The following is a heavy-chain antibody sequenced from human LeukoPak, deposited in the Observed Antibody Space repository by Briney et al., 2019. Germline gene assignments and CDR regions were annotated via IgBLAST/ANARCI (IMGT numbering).Heavy chain of an antibody. V-gene: IGHV4-59*01. Sequence: SETLSLTCTVSGGSISSYYWSWIRQPPGKGLEWIGYIYYSGSTNYTPSLKSRVTISVDTSKDQFSLKLSSVTAADTAVYYCARDSRCLEWLPKYYYYGMDVWGQGTTVTVSS. CDR3: ARDSRCLEWLPKYYYYGMDV. CDR2: IYYSGST. CDR1: GGSISSYY. D-gene: IGHD3-3*01. J-gene: IGHJ6*02.